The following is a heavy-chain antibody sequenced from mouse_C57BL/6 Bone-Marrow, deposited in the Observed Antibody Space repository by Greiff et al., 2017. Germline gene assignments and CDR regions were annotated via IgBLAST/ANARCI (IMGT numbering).Heavy chain of an antibody. V-gene: IGHV1-15*01. Sequence: VQLQQSGAELVRPGASVTLSCKASGYTFTDYEMHWVKQTPVHGLEWIGAIDPETGGTAYNQKFKGKAILTAEKSSSTAYMELRSLTSEDSAVYYCTQGAMNYWGQGTSVTVSS. CDR3: TQGAMNY. CDR1: GYTFTDYE. CDR2: IDPETGGT. J-gene: IGHJ4*01.